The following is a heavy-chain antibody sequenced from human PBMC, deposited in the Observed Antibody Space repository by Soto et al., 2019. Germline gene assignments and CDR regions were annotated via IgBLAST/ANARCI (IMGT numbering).Heavy chain of an antibody. CDR3: AKDWGSGWYYFDS. Sequence: EVQLVESGGGLVQPGGSLRLSCEASGFTFSSNGMNWVRQAPGKGLEWVSFISIGSSTINYADSVRGRFTISRDNLQNMVYLQMNSLRVEDTGVYYCAKDWGSGWYYFDSWGQGTLVTVSS. CDR1: GFTFSSNG. D-gene: IGHD6-19*01. CDR2: ISIGSSTI. V-gene: IGHV3-48*04. J-gene: IGHJ4*02.